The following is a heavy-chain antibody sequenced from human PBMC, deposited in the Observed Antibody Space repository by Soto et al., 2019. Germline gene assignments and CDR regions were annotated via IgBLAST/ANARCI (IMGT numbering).Heavy chain of an antibody. Sequence: ASVKVSCKASGYTFTGYYMHWVRQAPGQGLEWMGWINPNSGGTNYAQKFQGRVTMTRDTSISTAYMDLSRLRSDGTAVYYCASAATNEHYYYYYGMDVWGQGTTVTVSS. D-gene: IGHD5-12*01. J-gene: IGHJ6*02. V-gene: IGHV1-2*02. CDR2: INPNSGGT. CDR1: GYTFTGYY. CDR3: ASAATNEHYYYYYGMDV.